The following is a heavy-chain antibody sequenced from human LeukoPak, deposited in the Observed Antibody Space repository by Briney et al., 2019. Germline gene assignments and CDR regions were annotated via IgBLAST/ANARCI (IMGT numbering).Heavy chain of an antibody. CDR1: GFTFSSYA. CDR2: ISYDGGNK. V-gene: IGHV3-30*04. D-gene: IGHD6-13*01. CDR3: ARVRTAAGWWFDP. Sequence: PGGSLRLSCAASGFTFSSYAMHWVRQAPGKGLQWVAVISYDGGNKYYADSVKGRFTISRDNSKNTLYLQMNSLRAEDTAVYYCARVRTAAGWWFDPWGQGTLVTVSS. J-gene: IGHJ5*02.